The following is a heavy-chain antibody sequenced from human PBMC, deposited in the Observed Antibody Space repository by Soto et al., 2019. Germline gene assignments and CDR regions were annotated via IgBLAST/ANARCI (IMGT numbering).Heavy chain of an antibody. CDR1: GFIFSGYA. J-gene: IGHJ4*02. CDR2: ISTDGSDT. Sequence: VQLVESGGGLVQPGGSLRLSCAASGFIFSGYAMHWVRQAAGKGLAWVARISTDGSDTNYADSVRGRFTISKDYAKNMLYLQMNSLSAEDTAVYYCARGGCSRTSCLADWGQGTLVTVSS. CDR3: ARGGCSRTSCLAD. V-gene: IGHV3-74*01. D-gene: IGHD2-2*01.